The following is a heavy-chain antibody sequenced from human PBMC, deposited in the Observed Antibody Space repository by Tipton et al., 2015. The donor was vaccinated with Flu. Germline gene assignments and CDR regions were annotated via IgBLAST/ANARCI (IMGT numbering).Heavy chain of an antibody. CDR1: GGSISSSSHY. D-gene: IGHD3-16*01. V-gene: IGHV4-39*07. J-gene: IGHJ3*02. CDR2: IYHSGST. Sequence: LRLSCTVSGGSISSSSHYWGWIRQPPGKGLEWIGSIYHSGSTYYNPSLKSRVTISVDTSKNQFSLKLGSVTAADTAVYYCAREWGDAFDIWGQGTMVTVSS. CDR3: AREWGDAFDI.